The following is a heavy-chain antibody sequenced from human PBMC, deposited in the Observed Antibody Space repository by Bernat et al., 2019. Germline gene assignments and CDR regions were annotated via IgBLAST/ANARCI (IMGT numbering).Heavy chain of an antibody. J-gene: IGHJ6*02. D-gene: IGHD2-2*01. Sequence: QVQLQESGPGLVKPSETLSLTCTVSGGSISSYYWSWIRQPPGKGLEWIGYIYYSGSTNYNPSLKSRVTISVDTSKNQFSLKLSSVTAADTAVYYCASGRVVPAATTNLLEWFKRDYYYYGMDVWGQGTTVTVSS. CDR2: IYYSGST. CDR1: GGSISSYY. CDR3: ASGRVVPAATTNLLEWFKRDYYYYGMDV. V-gene: IGHV4-59*01.